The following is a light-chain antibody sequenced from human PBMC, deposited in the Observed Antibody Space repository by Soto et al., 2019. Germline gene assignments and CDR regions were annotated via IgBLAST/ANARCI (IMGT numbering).Light chain of an antibody. V-gene: IGKV3-20*01. CDR1: QSVSNN. Sequence: EVVLTQSPATLSVSPGERVTLYCRASQSVSNNLAWYQQKPGQAPRLLIYGASNRATGIPDRFSGSGSGTDFTLTISRLEPEDFAVYYCQQYGSSGTFGQGTKVAIK. CDR2: GAS. CDR3: QQYGSSGT. J-gene: IGKJ1*01.